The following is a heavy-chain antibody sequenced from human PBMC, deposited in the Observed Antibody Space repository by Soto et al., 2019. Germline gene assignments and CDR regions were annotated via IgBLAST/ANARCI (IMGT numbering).Heavy chain of an antibody. CDR1: GYTFTSYY. J-gene: IGHJ5*02. CDR2: INPSGGGT. D-gene: IGHD3-22*01. CDR3: ARDRNVRDYYDSSGHLNWFDH. V-gene: IGHV1-46*01. Sequence: ASVKVSCKASGYTFTSYYIHWVRQAPGQGLEWMGIINPSGGGTSYAQKFQGRVTMTRDTSTSTVYMELSSLRSEDTALYYCARDRNVRDYYDSSGHLNWFDHRGQG.